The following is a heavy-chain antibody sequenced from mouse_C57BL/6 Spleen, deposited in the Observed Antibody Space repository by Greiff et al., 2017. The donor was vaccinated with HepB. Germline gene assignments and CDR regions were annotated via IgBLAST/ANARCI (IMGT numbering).Heavy chain of an antibody. Sequence: VQLKQSGPELVKPGASVKIPCKASGYTFTDYNMDWVKQSHGKSLEWIGDINPNNGGTIYNQKFKGKATLTVDKSSSTAYMELRSLTSEDTAVYYCARGLRTWYFDVWGTGTTVTVSS. J-gene: IGHJ1*03. CDR2: INPNNGGT. CDR3: ARGLRTWYFDV. V-gene: IGHV1-18*01. CDR1: GYTFTDYN. D-gene: IGHD3-1*01.